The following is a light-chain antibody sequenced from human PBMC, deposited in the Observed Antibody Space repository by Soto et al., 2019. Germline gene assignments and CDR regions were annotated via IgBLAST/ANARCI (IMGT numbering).Light chain of an antibody. V-gene: IGKV1-5*01. J-gene: IGKJ2*01. Sequence: IQIAPSSSTLSASVGDRVTITFRASQSISNWLAWYQQKPGKAPTLLIYDVSRLESGVPSRFSGSGSGTEFTLTINSLQPDDFATYYCQQYDTYYTFGQGTKVDI. CDR1: QSISNW. CDR3: QQYDTYYT. CDR2: DVS.